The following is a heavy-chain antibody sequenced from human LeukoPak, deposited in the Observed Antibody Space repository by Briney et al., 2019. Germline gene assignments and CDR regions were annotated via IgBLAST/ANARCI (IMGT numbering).Heavy chain of an antibody. CDR1: GASISSSHW. Sequence: SETLSLTCAVSGASISSSHWWSWVRQPPGKGLEWIGEIYHGGNTNYNPSLKSRVTISIDRSKNHFSLKMKSMTAADTAVYYCANYGAGTYRFDPWGQGTLVTVSS. CDR2: IYHGGNT. J-gene: IGHJ5*02. V-gene: IGHV4-4*02. CDR3: ANYGAGTYRFDP. D-gene: IGHD3-10*01.